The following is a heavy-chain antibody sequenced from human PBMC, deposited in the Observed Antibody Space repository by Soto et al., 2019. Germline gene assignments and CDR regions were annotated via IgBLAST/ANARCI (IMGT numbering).Heavy chain of an antibody. Sequence: PSETLSLTCSFSGSSISGYYWTWRRQSPERGLEWIGYIHYSGSANYNPSLNSRLTMSVDRSKSQFSMKLASVTAADTAVYYCARGVGGSGLNWFDPWGQGTLVTVSS. CDR1: GSSISGYY. CDR3: ARGVGGSGLNWFDP. V-gene: IGHV4-59*12. D-gene: IGHD6-19*01. J-gene: IGHJ5*02. CDR2: IHYSGSA.